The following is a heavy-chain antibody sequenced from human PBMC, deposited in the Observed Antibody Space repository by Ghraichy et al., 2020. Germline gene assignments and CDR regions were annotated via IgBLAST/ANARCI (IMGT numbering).Heavy chain of an antibody. Sequence: ASVKVSCKASGYTFTGYYMHWVRQAPGQGLEWMGWINPNSGGTNYAQKFQGRVTMTRDTSISTAYMELSRLRSDDTAVYYCARVSSGDGYNGYYYYGMDVWGQGTTVTVSS. D-gene: IGHD5-24*01. V-gene: IGHV1-2*02. J-gene: IGHJ6*02. CDR2: INPNSGGT. CDR1: GYTFTGYY. CDR3: ARVSSGDGYNGYYYYGMDV.